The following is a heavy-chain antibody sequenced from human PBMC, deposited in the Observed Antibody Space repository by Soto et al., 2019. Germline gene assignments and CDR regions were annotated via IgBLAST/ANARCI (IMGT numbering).Heavy chain of an antibody. V-gene: IGHV3-33*01. D-gene: IGHD3-10*01. CDR1: GFTFSSYG. CDR2: IWYDGSNK. CDR3: ARGTYKVRGDLGWFDP. J-gene: IGHJ5*02. Sequence: GGSLRLSCAASGFTFSSYGMHWVRQAPGKGLEWVAVIWYDGSNKYYADSVKGRFTISRDNSKNTLYLQMNSLRAEDTAVYYCARGTYKVRGDLGWFDPWGQGDLVTVSS.